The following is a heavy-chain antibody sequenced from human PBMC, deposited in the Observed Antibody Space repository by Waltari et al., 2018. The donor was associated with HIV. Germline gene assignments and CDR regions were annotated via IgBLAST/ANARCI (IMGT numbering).Heavy chain of an antibody. CDR2: IFYSGNT. V-gene: IGHV4-39*07. Sequence: QLQVQESGPGLVKPSETLSLTCTVPGGSISSRDYYWGWIRQPPGKGLEWIGIIFYSGNTYSNPSLKSRVTISVDTSKSQFSLNLSSVTAADTAVYYCARQWLALYFDYWGQGTLVTVFS. CDR3: ARQWLALYFDY. J-gene: IGHJ4*02. CDR1: GGSISSRDYY. D-gene: IGHD6-19*01.